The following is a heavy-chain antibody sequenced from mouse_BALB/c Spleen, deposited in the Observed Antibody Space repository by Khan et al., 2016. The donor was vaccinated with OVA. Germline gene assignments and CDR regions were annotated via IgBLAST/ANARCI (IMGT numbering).Heavy chain of an antibody. CDR1: GYTFTSYW. CDR3: ARENYYGRSCCAMDY. Sequence: DLVKPGASVKLSCKASGYTFTSYWINWIKQRPGQGLEWMGRIDPGSSKAYYDDMLKGKVTLTLDTSSSTAYFQLSSLSSADSAVFYCARENYYGRSCCAMDYWGQGTSVTVSS. D-gene: IGHD1-1*01. CDR2: IDPGSSKA. V-gene: IGHV1S41*01. J-gene: IGHJ4*01.